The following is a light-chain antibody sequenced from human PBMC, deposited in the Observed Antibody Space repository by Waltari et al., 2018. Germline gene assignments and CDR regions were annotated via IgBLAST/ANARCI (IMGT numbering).Light chain of an antibody. V-gene: IGKV3-15*01. CDR2: GAS. CDR1: QRVSTN. J-gene: IGKJ2*01. Sequence: EIVLTQSPATLSVSPGERATFPCRASQRVSTNLAWYQQKPGQAPRLLIYGASTRATGIPARFSGRESGTDYTLTISSLQSEDAAIYYCHQYNNWPLHTFGQGTKLEIK. CDR3: HQYNNWPLHT.